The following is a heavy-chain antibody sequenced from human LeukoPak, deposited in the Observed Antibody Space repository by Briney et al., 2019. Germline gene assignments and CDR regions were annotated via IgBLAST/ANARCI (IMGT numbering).Heavy chain of an antibody. J-gene: IGHJ6*03. V-gene: IGHV1-46*01. CDR1: GYTFTSYY. CDR2: INPSGGST. D-gene: IGHD2-2*02. Sequence: GASVKVSCKASGYTFTSYYMHWVRQAPGQGLEWMGIINPSGGSTSYAQKFQGRVTMTRDMSTSTVYMELSSLRSEDTAVYYCARVQVVPAAIRYYYMDVWGKGTTVTVSS. CDR3: ARVQVVPAAIRYYYMDV.